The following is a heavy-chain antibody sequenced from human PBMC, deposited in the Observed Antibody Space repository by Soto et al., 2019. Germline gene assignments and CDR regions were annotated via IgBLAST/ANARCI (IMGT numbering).Heavy chain of an antibody. Sequence: SGGSLRLSCAASGFTFSGSAMHWVRQASGKGLEWVGRIRSKANSYATAYAASVKGRFTISRDDSKNTAYLQMNSLKTEDTAVYYCTRQVESSGWYDPGAFDIWGQGTMVTVSS. CDR2: IRSKANSYAT. V-gene: IGHV3-73*01. D-gene: IGHD6-19*01. CDR3: TRQVESSGWYDPGAFDI. J-gene: IGHJ3*02. CDR1: GFTFSGSA.